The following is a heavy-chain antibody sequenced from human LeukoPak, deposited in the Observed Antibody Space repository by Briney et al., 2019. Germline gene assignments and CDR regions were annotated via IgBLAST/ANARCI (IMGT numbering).Heavy chain of an antibody. CDR3: ARAMVRGVIEYNWFDP. V-gene: IGHV1-46*01. J-gene: IGHJ5*02. Sequence: ASVKVSCKASGYTFTSYYMHWVRRAPGQGLEWMGIINPSGGSTSYAQKFQGRVTMTRDTSTSTVYMELSSLRSEDTAVYYCARAMVRGVIEYNWFDPWGQGTLVTVSS. CDR2: INPSGGST. D-gene: IGHD3-10*01. CDR1: GYTFTSYY.